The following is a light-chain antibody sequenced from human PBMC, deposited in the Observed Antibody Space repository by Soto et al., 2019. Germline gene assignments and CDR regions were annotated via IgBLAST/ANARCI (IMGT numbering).Light chain of an antibody. Sequence: EVVMTQSPATLSMSPGERATLSCRASQSVGTNLAWYQQRPGQAPRLLSYGASTRATGLPARFSGSGSGTEFTLTITSLQSEDFAVYYCQQYNDWPFTFGQGTKLEIK. CDR1: QSVGTN. CDR3: QQYNDWPFT. J-gene: IGKJ2*01. CDR2: GAS. V-gene: IGKV3-15*01.